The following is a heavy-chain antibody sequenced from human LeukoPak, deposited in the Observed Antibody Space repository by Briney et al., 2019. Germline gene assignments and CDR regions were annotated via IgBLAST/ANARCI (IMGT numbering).Heavy chain of an antibody. CDR2: TYYRSKWYN. Sequence: SQTLSLTCAISGDSVSSNSAAWNWIRQSPSRGLEWLGRTYYRSKWYNDYAVSVKSRITINPDTSKNQFSLQMKSVTAEDTAVYYCVRDNDTSGWVFDYWGQGTLVTVSS. V-gene: IGHV6-1*01. CDR1: GDSVSSNSAA. D-gene: IGHD6-19*01. J-gene: IGHJ4*02. CDR3: VRDNDTSGWVFDY.